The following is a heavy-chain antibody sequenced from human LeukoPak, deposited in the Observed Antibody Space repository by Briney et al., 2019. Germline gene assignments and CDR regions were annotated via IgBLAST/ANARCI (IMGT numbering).Heavy chain of an antibody. J-gene: IGHJ4*02. CDR1: GFTVSNNY. CDR2: IYIGGST. Sequence: PGGSLRLSCAASGFTVSNNYMNWVRQAPGKGLEWVSVIYIGGSTFHADSVKGRFTISRDNSKDMLYLQMNSLRAEDTAVYYCAGGYYFDYWGQGTLVTVSS. V-gene: IGHV3-66*01. CDR3: AGGYYFDY.